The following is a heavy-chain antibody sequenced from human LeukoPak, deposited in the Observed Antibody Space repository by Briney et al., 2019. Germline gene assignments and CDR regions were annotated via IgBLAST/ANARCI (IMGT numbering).Heavy chain of an antibody. D-gene: IGHD3-22*01. CDR2: MHPGNGNT. V-gene: IGHV1-2*02. Sequence: ASVKVSCKASGYRFISNYIQWVRQAPGLGPEWMGWMHPGNGNTRYAEKFQGRVTMTRDTSINTAYMDLNSLRSDDTAVYYCARNSAYYSSSDHWGQGTLVTVSS. CDR3: ARNSAYYSSSDH. J-gene: IGHJ5*02. CDR1: GYRFISNY.